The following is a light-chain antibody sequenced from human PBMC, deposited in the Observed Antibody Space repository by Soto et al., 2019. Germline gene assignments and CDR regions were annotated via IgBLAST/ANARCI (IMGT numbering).Light chain of an antibody. J-gene: IGKJ5*01. Sequence: EIVLTQSPGTLSLSPGERATLSCRASQSVSSSYLAWYQQKPGQAPRLLIYGASSRATGIPDRFSGSGSGTDLPLTISRLEPEDFAVYYCQQYGSSPPITFGQGTRLEIK. CDR2: GAS. CDR3: QQYGSSPPIT. CDR1: QSVSSSY. V-gene: IGKV3-20*01.